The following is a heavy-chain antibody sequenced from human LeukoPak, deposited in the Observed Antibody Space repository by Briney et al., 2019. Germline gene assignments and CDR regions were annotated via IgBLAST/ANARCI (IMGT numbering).Heavy chain of an antibody. V-gene: IGHV4-30-4*01. Sequence: SQTLSLTCTVSGVSISSGDYYWSWIRQPPGQGLEWIGYTYYSGSTYYNPSLKSRVTISVDTSKNQFSLKLSSVTAADTAVYYCARPYYYDSRIDPWGQGTRVTVSS. D-gene: IGHD3-22*01. J-gene: IGHJ5*02. CDR3: ARPYYYDSRIDP. CDR1: GVSISSGDYY. CDR2: TYYSGST.